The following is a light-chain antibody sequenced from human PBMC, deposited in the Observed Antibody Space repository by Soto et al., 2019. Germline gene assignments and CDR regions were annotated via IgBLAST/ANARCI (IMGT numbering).Light chain of an antibody. CDR1: QSISSW. V-gene: IGKV1-5*03. CDR2: KAS. CDR3: QQYNSYPLT. Sequence: DIQMTQSPSTLSASVGDRVTITCRASQSISSWLAWYQQKPGKAPNLLIYKASSVESGVPSRFGGSGSGTEFTLTIRSLQPDDFAPYYCQQYNSYPLTFGGGTKVEIK. J-gene: IGKJ4*01.